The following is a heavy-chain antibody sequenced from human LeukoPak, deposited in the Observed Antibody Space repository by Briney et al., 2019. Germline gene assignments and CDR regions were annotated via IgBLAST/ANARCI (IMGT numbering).Heavy chain of an antibody. J-gene: IGHJ4*02. CDR1: GFTFNSYN. D-gene: IGHD5-24*01. CDR3: ARGVEMATIFCDY. Sequence: GGSLRLSCAASGFTFNSYNMNWVRQAPGKGLEWVSSISSGSSYIYYADSVKGRFTISRDNAKNSLYLQMNSLRAEDTAVYYCARGVEMATIFCDYWGQGTLVTVSS. CDR2: ISSGSSYI. V-gene: IGHV3-21*01.